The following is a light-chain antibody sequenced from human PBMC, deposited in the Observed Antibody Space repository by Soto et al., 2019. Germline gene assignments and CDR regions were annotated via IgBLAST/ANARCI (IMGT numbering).Light chain of an antibody. CDR1: SSDVGAYNY. Sequence: QSVLTQPASVSGSAGQSIAISCTGTSSDVGAYNYVSWFQQHPGKAPKLMIYDVSNRPSGVSNRFSGSKSGNTASLTISGLQAEDEADYYCTSYSSSSTLYVFGTGTKVTVL. J-gene: IGLJ1*01. CDR2: DVS. CDR3: TSYSSSSTLYV. V-gene: IGLV2-14*01.